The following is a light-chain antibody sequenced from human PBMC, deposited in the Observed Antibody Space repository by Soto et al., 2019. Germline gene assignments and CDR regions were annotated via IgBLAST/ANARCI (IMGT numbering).Light chain of an antibody. CDR3: MQALQTPIT. Sequence: DIVMTQSPLSLPVTPGSRPSFPSGLVRGPLHIIDSNNLDGYLQKPGQSPQLLIYLGSNRASGVPDRFSGSGSGTDFTLKISRVEAEDVGVYYCMQALQTPITFGQGTRLEIK. CDR2: LGS. V-gene: IGKV2-28*01. CDR1: RGPLHIIDSNN. J-gene: IGKJ5*01.